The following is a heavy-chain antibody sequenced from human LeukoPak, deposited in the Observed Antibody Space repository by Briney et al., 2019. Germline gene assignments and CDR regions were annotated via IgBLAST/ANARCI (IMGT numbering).Heavy chain of an antibody. CDR2: INHSGST. D-gene: IGHD3-16*01. V-gene: IGHV4-34*01. Sequence: KPSETLSLTCAVYGGSFSGYYWSWIRQPPGKGLEWIGEINHSGSTNYNPSLKSRVTISVDTSKNQFSLKLSSVTAADTAVYYCARGKFGGAFDIWGQGTMVTVSS. CDR1: GGSFSGYY. J-gene: IGHJ3*02. CDR3: ARGKFGGAFDI.